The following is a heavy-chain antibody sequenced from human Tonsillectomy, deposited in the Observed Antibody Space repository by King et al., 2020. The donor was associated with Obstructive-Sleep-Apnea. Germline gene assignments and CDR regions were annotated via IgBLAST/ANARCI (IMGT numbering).Heavy chain of an antibody. CDR1: RLTFSNST. CDR2: ISYDGSNK. D-gene: IGHD2-15*01. CDR3: AREGDIRRYFDL. J-gene: IGHJ2*01. V-gene: IGHV3-30-3*01. Sequence: VQLVESGGGVVQPGRSLRLSFAASRLTFSNSTMHWVRQAPGKGLEWVAVISYDGSNKSCADSVKGRFTISSDNSRKTLFLQGNSLKTEDTAVYYCAREGDIRRYFDLWGRGTLVTVSS.